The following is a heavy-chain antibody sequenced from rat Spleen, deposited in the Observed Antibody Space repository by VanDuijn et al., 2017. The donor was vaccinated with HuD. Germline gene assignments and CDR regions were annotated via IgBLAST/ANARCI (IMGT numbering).Heavy chain of an antibody. V-gene: IGHV5-29*01. CDR1: GFTFNNYW. D-gene: IGHD3-8*01. J-gene: IGHJ2*01. Sequence: EVQLVESGGGLVQPGRSLKLSCVASGFTFNNYWMTWVRQAPTKGLEWVATISYDGSSTYYRDSVKGRFTISRDNAKSPLYLQMDSLRTEDTATYYCARRRIHYFDYWGQGVMVTVSS. CDR2: ISYDGSST. CDR3: ARRRIHYFDY.